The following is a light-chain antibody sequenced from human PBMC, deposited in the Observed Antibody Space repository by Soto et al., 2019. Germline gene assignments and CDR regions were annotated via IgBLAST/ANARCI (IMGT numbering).Light chain of an antibody. Sequence: EIVMTQSPVTLSVSPGERATLSCRASQSISSNLAWYQHKPGQAPRLLIFGASTRATDVPARFSGSGSGTEFTLTFSSLQSEDFAVYYCLQHNNWPRTFGQGTKVDIK. J-gene: IGKJ1*01. CDR2: GAS. CDR3: LQHNNWPRT. V-gene: IGKV3-15*01. CDR1: QSISSN.